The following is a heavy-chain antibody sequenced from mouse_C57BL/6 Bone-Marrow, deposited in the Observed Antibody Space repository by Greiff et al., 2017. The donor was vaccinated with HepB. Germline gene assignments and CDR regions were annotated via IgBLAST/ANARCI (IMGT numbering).Heavy chain of an antibody. CDR1: GYTFTDYY. Sequence: VQLQQSGPVLVKPGASVKMSCKASGYTFTDYYMNWVKQSHGKSLEWIGVINPYNGGTSYNQKFKGKATLTVDKSSSTAYMELNSLTSEDSAVYYCARRLTGTDYWGQGTTLTVSS. CDR3: ARRLTGTDY. CDR2: INPYNGGT. V-gene: IGHV1-19*01. J-gene: IGHJ2*01. D-gene: IGHD4-1*01.